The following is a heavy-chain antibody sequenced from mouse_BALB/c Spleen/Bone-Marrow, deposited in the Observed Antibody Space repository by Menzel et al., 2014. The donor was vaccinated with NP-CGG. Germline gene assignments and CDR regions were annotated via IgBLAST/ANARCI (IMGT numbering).Heavy chain of an antibody. CDR2: IRNKANGYTT. J-gene: IGHJ2*01. Sequence: EVKVVESGGGLVQPGGSLRLSCATSGFTFTDYYMNWVRQPPGKALEWLGFIRNKANGYTTEYSASVKGRFTISRDNSQNILYLQVNTLRAEDSATYYCARDKGRVFFDYWGQGTTLTVSS. V-gene: IGHV7-3*02. CDR1: GFTFTDYY. CDR3: ARDKGRVFFDY.